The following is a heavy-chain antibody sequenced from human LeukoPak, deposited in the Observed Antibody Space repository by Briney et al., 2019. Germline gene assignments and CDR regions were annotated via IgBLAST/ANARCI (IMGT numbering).Heavy chain of an antibody. CDR2: ISGNGGST. D-gene: IGHD3-10*01. Sequence: GGSLRLSCAASGLTFSNYAMSWVRQAPGKGLEWVSGISGNGGSTYYADSVKGRFTISRDNSKNTLYLQMSSLRVEDTAVYYCAKDTVRGVMTYAFDIWGQGTMVTVSS. J-gene: IGHJ3*02. CDR1: GLTFSNYA. V-gene: IGHV3-23*01. CDR3: AKDTVRGVMTYAFDI.